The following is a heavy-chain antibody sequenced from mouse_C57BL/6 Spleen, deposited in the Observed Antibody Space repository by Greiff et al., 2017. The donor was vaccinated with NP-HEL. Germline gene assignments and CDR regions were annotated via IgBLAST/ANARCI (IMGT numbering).Heavy chain of an antibody. Sequence: QVQLQQPGAELVKPGASVKLSCKASGYTFTSYWMHWVKQRPGQGLEWIGMIHPNSGSTNYNEKFKSKATLTVDKSSSTAYMQLSSLTSEDSAVYYCARGGDGYYLGDYWGQGTTLTVSS. CDR1: GYTFTSYW. V-gene: IGHV1-64*01. J-gene: IGHJ2*01. CDR3: ARGGDGYYLGDY. D-gene: IGHD2-3*01. CDR2: IHPNSGST.